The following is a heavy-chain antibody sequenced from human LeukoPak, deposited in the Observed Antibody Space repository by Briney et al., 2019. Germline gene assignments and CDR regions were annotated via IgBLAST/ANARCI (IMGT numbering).Heavy chain of an antibody. CDR2: ISYDGSNK. CDR1: GFTFSSYG. Sequence: QSGGSLRLSCAASGFTFSSYGMHWVRQAPGKGLEWVAVISYDGSNKYYADSVKGRFTISRDNSKNTLYLQMNSLRAEDTAVYYCYVGATGPYYYGMDVWGQGTTVTVSS. CDR3: YVGATGPYYYGMDV. D-gene: IGHD1-26*01. J-gene: IGHJ6*02. V-gene: IGHV3-30*03.